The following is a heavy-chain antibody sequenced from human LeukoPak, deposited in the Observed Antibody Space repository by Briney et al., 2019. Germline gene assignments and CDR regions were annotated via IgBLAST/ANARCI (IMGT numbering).Heavy chain of an antibody. V-gene: IGHV1-69*04. D-gene: IGHD6-19*01. CDR3: AGTTGYSSGWYAY. CDR1: GGTFSSYA. CDR2: IIPILGIA. Sequence: ALVKVSCKASGGTFSSYAISWVRQAPGQGLEWMGRIIPILGIANYAQKFQGRVTITADKSTSTAYMELSSLRSEDTAVYYCAGTTGYSSGWYAYWGQGTLVTVSS. J-gene: IGHJ4*02.